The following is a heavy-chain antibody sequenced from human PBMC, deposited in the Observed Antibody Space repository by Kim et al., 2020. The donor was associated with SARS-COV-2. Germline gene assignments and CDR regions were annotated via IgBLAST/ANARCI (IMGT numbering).Heavy chain of an antibody. CDR2: IYYSGTT. CDR1: GGSISSSSYY. CDR3: ARIGYYYGSGSYYDFDY. Sequence: SETLSLTCTVSGGSISSSSYYWGWIRQPPGKGLEWIGSIYYSGTTYYNPSLKSRVTISVDTSKNQFSLKLSSVTAADTAVYYCARIGYYYGSGSYYDFDYWGQGTLVTVSS. D-gene: IGHD3-10*01. J-gene: IGHJ4*02. V-gene: IGHV4-39*01.